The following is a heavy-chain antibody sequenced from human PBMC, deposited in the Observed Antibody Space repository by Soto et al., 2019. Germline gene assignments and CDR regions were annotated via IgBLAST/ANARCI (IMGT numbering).Heavy chain of an antibody. Sequence: QVHLVESGGGVGQPGGSLRLSCAASEFSFSSYAMHWIRQAPGKGLECVAVISFDGNIIHYADSVKGRFIISRDNSKNTLYLQMHSLSGEDTAVYYCARTFDTITYYFDYWGQGTLVTVSS. J-gene: IGHJ4*02. D-gene: IGHD3-9*01. CDR1: EFSFSSYA. CDR3: ARTFDTITYYFDY. V-gene: IGHV3-30-3*01. CDR2: ISFDGNII.